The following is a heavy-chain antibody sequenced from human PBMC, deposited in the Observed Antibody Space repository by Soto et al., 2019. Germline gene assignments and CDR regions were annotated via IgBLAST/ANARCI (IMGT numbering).Heavy chain of an antibody. CDR1: GGSISSSSYY. V-gene: IGHV4-39*07. J-gene: IGHJ3*02. CDR2: IYYSGST. CDR3: ARVVPAVRDAFDI. Sequence: SETLSLTCTVSGGSISSSSYYWGWMRQPPGKGLEWIGRIYYSGSTYYNPSLKSRVIISVDTSKNQFSLKLSSVTAADTAVYYCARVVPAVRDAFDIWGQGTIVTVSS. D-gene: IGHD2-2*01.